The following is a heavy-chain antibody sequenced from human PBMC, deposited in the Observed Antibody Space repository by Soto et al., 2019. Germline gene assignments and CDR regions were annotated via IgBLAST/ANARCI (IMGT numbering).Heavy chain of an antibody. CDR1: GGTLSSHT. CDR2: VIPNLGVT. CDR3: ARGTLDSSGWFWVEQKYFQH. D-gene: IGHD6-19*01. V-gene: IGHV1-69*02. J-gene: IGHJ1*01. Sequence: ASVKVSCKASGGTLSSHTFSWVRQAPGQGLEWMGRVIPNLGVTNYAKKFQGRFTIVVDTSTSTAYMELNSLRYEDTAVYYCARGTLDSSGWFWVEQKYFQHWGQGTLVTVSS.